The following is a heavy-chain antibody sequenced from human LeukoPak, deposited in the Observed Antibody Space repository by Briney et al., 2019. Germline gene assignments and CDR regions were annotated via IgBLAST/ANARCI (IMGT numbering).Heavy chain of an antibody. V-gene: IGHV4-34*01. CDR1: GFTFSNYW. CDR3: ARETSYYDFWSGYYDYFDY. J-gene: IGHJ4*02. D-gene: IGHD3-3*01. Sequence: PGGSLRLSCGGSGFTFSNYWMNWVRQPPGKGLEWIGEINHSGSTNYNPSLKSRVTISVDTSKNQFSLKLSSVTAADTAVYYCARETSYYDFWSGYYDYFDYWGQGTLVTVSS. CDR2: INHSGST.